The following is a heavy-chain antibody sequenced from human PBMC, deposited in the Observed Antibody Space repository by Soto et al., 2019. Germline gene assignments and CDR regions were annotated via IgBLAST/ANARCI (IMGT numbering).Heavy chain of an antibody. D-gene: IGHD5-12*01. CDR1: GGCISSSSFY. CDR2: IYYSGST. CDR3: ARIYGGYESIDY. V-gene: IGHV4-39*01. Sequence: SDTVSLTCTISGGCISSSSFYWGWIRQPPGKGLEGIGSIYYSGSTYYNPSLKSRVTISVDTSKNQFSLKLSSVTAADTAVYYCARIYGGYESIDYWGQG. J-gene: IGHJ4*02.